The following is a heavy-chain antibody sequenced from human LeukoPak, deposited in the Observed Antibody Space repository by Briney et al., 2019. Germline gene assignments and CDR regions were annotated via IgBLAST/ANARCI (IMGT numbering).Heavy chain of an antibody. CDR1: RYIFTGYY. V-gene: IGHV1-2*02. CDR2: INPNSGGT. J-gene: IGHJ4*02. Sequence: GASVTVSCQGSRYIFTGYYIHWVRQAPGQGLEWMGWINPNSGGTNYAQKFQGRVTMTRDTSISTVYMELSRLRSDDTAVYYCASSSVGTLGYWGQGTLVTVSS. D-gene: IGHD1-26*01. CDR3: ASSSVGTLGY.